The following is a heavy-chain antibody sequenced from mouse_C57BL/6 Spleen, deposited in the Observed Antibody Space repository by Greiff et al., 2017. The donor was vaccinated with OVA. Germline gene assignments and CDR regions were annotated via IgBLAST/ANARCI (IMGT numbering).Heavy chain of an antibody. Sequence: EVQVVESGEGLVKPGGSLKLSCAASGFTFSSYAMSWVRQTPEKRLEWVAYISSGGDYINYADTVKGRFTISRDNARNTLYLQMSSLKSEDTAMYYCTRDQRYYGSSPFAYWGQGTLVTVSA. V-gene: IGHV5-9-1*02. CDR2: ISSGGDYI. CDR3: TRDQRYYGSSPFAY. D-gene: IGHD1-1*01. CDR1: GFTFSSYA. J-gene: IGHJ3*01.